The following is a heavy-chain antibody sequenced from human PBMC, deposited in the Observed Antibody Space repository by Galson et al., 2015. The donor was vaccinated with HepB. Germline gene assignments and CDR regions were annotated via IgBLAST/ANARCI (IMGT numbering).Heavy chain of an antibody. D-gene: IGHD3-22*01. Sequence: SLRLSCAASGFTVSSNYMSWVRQAPGKGLEWVSVIYSGGSTYYADSVKGRFTISRDNSKNTLYLQMNSLRAEDTAVYYCAIHSSGYYDDFDYWGQGTLVTVSS. CDR1: GFTVSSNY. J-gene: IGHJ4*02. V-gene: IGHV3-53*01. CDR2: IYSGGST. CDR3: AIHSSGYYDDFDY.